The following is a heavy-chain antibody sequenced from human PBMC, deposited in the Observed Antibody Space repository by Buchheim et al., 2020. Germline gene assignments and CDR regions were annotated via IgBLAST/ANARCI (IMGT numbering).Heavy chain of an antibody. J-gene: IGHJ6*02. Sequence: EVQLVESGGGLVQPGGSLRLSRAASGFTVSSNYMSWVRQAPGKGLEWVSVIYSGGSTYYADSVKGRFTISRDNSKNTLYLQMNSLRAEDTAVYYCARGPPGFYYYGMDVWGQGTT. V-gene: IGHV3-66*01. CDR2: IYSGGST. CDR3: ARGPPGFYYYGMDV. CDR1: GFTVSSNY.